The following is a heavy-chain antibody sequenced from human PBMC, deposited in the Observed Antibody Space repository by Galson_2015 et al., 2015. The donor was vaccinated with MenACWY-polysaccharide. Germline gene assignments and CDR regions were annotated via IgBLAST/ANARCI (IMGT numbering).Heavy chain of an antibody. V-gene: IGHV7-4-1*02. CDR3: ARDSNWNFVY. D-gene: IGHD1-20*01. Sequence: SVKVSCKASGYTFTSSAINWARQAPGQGPEWMGWLSTKSGSPTYAQGFTGRFVFSLDTSVSTAYLQITSLKAEDTAVYYCARDSNWNFVYWGPGTLVTVSA. CDR2: LSTKSGSP. CDR1: GYTFTSSA. J-gene: IGHJ4*02.